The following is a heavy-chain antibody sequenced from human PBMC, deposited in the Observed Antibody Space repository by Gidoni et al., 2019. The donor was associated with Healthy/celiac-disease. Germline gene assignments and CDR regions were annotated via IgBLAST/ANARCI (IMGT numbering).Heavy chain of an antibody. D-gene: IGHD1-20*01. CDR1: GFTFDDYT. CDR3: AKITRRHYYYYGMDV. CDR2: ISWDGGST. J-gene: IGHJ6*02. V-gene: IGHV3-43*01. Sequence: EVQLVESGGVVVQPGGSLRLSCAASGFTFDDYTMHWVRQAPGKGLEWVSLISWDGGSTYYADSVKGRFTISRDNSKNSLYLQMNSLRTEDTALYYCAKITRRHYYYYGMDVWGQGTTVTVSS.